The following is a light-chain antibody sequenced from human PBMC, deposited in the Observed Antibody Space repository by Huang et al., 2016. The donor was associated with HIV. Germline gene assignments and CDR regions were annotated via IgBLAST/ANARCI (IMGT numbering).Light chain of an antibody. CDR1: PGISRY. CDR2: AAS. V-gene: IGKV1-8*01. Sequence: AIRMTQSPSSLSASTGDRVTITCRSSPGISRYLAWYQQKPGKAPKLLIYAASTLQSGVPSRFSGSGSGTDVTLTISCLQSEDFATYYCQQYYSYPRTFGQGTKVEIK. CDR3: QQYYSYPRT. J-gene: IGKJ1*01.